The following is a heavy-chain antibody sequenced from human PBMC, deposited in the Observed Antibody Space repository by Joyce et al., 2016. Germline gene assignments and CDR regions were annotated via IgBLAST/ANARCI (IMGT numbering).Heavy chain of an antibody. Sequence: QLQLVESGGGVVQPGRSLRISCTSSGFMFNSFGMHWVRQVAGNGLDWVAVIPYDGSHQLYADSVKGRFIISRDNAKNTLFLQMNSLRPEDTAVYYCAKDRGKGYCSGGSCLVRYFQHWGQGTLVTVSS. CDR1: GFMFNSFG. CDR2: IPYDGSHQ. CDR3: AKDRGKGYCSGGSCLVRYFQH. V-gene: IGHV3-30*18. J-gene: IGHJ1*01. D-gene: IGHD2-15*01.